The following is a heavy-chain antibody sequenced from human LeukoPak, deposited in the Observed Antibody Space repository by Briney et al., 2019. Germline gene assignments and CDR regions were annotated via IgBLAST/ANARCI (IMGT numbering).Heavy chain of an antibody. V-gene: IGHV4-34*01. CDR1: GGSFSGYY. CDR2: INHSGST. J-gene: IGHJ5*02. CDR3: ARGAIFGVVISGWFDP. D-gene: IGHD3-3*01. Sequence: SETLSLTCAVYGGSFSGYYWSWIRQPPGKGLEWIGEINHSGSTNYNPSLKSRVTISVDTSKNQFSLKLSSVTAADTAVYYCARGAIFGVVISGWFDPWGQGTLVTVSS.